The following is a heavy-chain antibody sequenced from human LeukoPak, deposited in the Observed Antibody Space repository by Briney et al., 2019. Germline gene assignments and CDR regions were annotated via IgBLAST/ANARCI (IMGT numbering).Heavy chain of an antibody. V-gene: IGHV3-48*01. J-gene: IGHJ6*03. D-gene: IGHD4-11*01. CDR2: ISSSSNI. Sequence: TGGSLRLSCAASGFTFSSYSMNWVRQAPGKGLEWISYISSSSNIYYADSVKGRFTISRDNAKNSLYLQMNSLRVEDTAVYYCARGDSNPSYYYYYMDVWGEGTTVTVSS. CDR3: ARGDSNPSYYYYYMDV. CDR1: GFTFSSYS.